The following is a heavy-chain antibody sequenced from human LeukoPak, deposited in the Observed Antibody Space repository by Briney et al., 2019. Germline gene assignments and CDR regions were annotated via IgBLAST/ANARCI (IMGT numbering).Heavy chain of an antibody. CDR1: GFTFDDYA. J-gene: IGHJ4*02. CDR3: AKALADRDLPYYYDSSGYYLVLGY. D-gene: IGHD3-22*01. Sequence: GGSLRLSCAASGFTFDDYAMHWVRQAPGKGLEWVSLISGDGGSTYYADSVKGRFTISRDNGKNSLYLQMNSLRTEDTALYYCAKALADRDLPYYYDSSGYYLVLGYWGQGTLVTVSS. V-gene: IGHV3-43*02. CDR2: ISGDGGST.